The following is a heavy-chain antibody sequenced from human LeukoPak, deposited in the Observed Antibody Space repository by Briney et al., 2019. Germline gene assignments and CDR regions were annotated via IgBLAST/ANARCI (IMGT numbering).Heavy chain of an antibody. CDR3: ASYNWNFDY. CDR1: GGSFSGYY. V-gene: IGHV4-34*01. D-gene: IGHD1-1*01. Sequence: SETLSLTCAVYGGSFSGYYWSWIRQPPGKGLEWIGEINHSGSTNYNPSLKSRVTISVDTSKNQFSLKLSSVTAADTAVYYCASYNWNFDYWGQGTLVTVSS. J-gene: IGHJ4*02. CDR2: INHSGST.